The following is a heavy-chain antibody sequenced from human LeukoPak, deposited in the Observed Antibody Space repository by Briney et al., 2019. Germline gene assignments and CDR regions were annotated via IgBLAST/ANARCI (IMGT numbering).Heavy chain of an antibody. V-gene: IGHV3-53*01. CDR2: IYSGGGT. Sequence: PGGSLRLSCAASVQSVELTYMPWVRQAPGKGLEWVSVIYSGGGTNYADSLKGRFSISRDNSKNTLYLQMNSLRAEDTAVYYCVGEGKYWGQGTLVTVSS. CDR3: VGEGKY. D-gene: IGHD4-17*01. CDR1: VQSVELTY. J-gene: IGHJ4*02.